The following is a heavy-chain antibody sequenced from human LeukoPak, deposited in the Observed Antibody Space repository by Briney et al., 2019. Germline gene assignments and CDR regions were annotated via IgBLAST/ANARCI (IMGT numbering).Heavy chain of an antibody. CDR2: IYSDGTT. CDR1: GFTVGSNY. J-gene: IGHJ3*02. V-gene: IGHV3-53*01. D-gene: IGHD3-10*01. CDR3: AKGGVGTIDPTLAFDI. Sequence: GGSLRLSCAASGFTVGSNYMSWVRQAPGKGLEWVSVIYSDGTTYYADSVKGRFTISRDNSKNTLYLQMNSLRAEDTAVYYCAKGGVGTIDPTLAFDIWGQGTMVTVSS.